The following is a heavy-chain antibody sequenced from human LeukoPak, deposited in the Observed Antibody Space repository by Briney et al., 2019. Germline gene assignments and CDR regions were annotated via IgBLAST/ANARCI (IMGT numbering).Heavy chain of an antibody. CDR3: ARMPMDIVVVVAAIYFDY. J-gene: IGHJ4*02. D-gene: IGHD2-15*01. CDR1: GFTFNSYA. CDR2: ISGNGGRT. Sequence: GGSLRLSCAASGFTFNSYAMSWVRQAPGKGLEWVSAISGNGGRTYYADSVKGRFTISRDNAKNSLYLQMNSLRAEDTAVYYCARMPMDIVVVVAAIYFDYWGQGTLVTVSS. V-gene: IGHV3-23*01.